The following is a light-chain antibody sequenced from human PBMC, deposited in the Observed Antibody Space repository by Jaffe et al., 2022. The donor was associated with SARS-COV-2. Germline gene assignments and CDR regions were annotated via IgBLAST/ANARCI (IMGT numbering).Light chain of an antibody. V-gene: IGKV2-30*01. Sequence: DVVLTQSPLSLPVTLGQPASISCRSSQSLVYSDGDTYLNWFHQRPGQSPRRLIYTVSNRDSGVPDRFSGSGSGTDFTLEISRVEAEDVGVYYCMQGSHWPPITFGQGTRLEIK. CDR3: MQGSHWPPIT. CDR1: QSLVYSDGDTY. CDR2: TVS. J-gene: IGKJ5*01.